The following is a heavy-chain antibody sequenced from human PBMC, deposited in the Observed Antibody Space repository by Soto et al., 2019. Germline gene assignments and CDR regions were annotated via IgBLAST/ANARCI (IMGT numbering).Heavy chain of an antibody. CDR2: IKSNTAGGAA. V-gene: IGHV3-15*07. D-gene: IGHD6-13*01. J-gene: IGHJ5*02. Sequence: GGSLRLSCAGSGFTLSSAWMNWVRQASGKGLEWVGRIKSNTAGGAADYAAPVQGRFTISRDDSKNTLYLEMNSLKAEDTAMYYCTSPIPGTHASGSWGQGTLVTVSS. CDR3: TSPIPGTHASGS. CDR1: GFTLSSAW.